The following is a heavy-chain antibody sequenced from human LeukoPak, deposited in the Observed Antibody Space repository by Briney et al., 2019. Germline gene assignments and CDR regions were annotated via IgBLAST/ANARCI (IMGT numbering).Heavy chain of an antibody. CDR1: GFSFSTYA. V-gene: IGHV3-23*01. CDR3: AKDLGSGLLWFGELSHAFDY. CDR2: VNGNGGST. Sequence: GGSLRLSCAASGFSFSTYAMSWVRQAPGKGLEWVSGVNGNGGSTSYADSVKGRFTIFRDNSKNTVYLQMNSLRVEDTAVYYCAKDLGSGLLWFGELSHAFDYWGQGTLVTVSS. J-gene: IGHJ4*02. D-gene: IGHD3-10*01.